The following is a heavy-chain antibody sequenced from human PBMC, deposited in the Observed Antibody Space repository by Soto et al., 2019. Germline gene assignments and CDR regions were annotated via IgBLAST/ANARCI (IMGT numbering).Heavy chain of an antibody. Sequence: QITLKESGPTLVKPTQTLTLTCTFSGFSLSTSGVGVGWIRQPPGKALEWLALIYWDDDKRYSPSLKSRLTITKDTAKNQVVSTMTNMDPVDTSTYYCAHSCSSPYSCYDFIMTYRYLDLWGRGTLVTVSS. CDR2: IYWDDDK. CDR3: AHSCSSPYSCYDFIMTYRYLDL. CDR1: GFSLSTSGVG. V-gene: IGHV2-5*02. J-gene: IGHJ2*01. D-gene: IGHD5-12*01.